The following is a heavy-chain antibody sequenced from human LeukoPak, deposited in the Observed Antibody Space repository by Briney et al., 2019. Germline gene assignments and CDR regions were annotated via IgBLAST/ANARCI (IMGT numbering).Heavy chain of an antibody. J-gene: IGHJ4*02. CDR2: ICRSRIDK. V-gene: IGHV3-21*01. D-gene: IGHD3-22*01. CDR3: VGGDSREL. CDR1: GFTFNTYT. Sequence: PGGSLRLSCTASGFTFNTYTMNWVRQAPGKGAEWISSICRSRIDKYYADSVRGGFTISIDNPKNSLYVQMSSLRVEDTAVYYCVGGDSRELWGQGTLVTVSS.